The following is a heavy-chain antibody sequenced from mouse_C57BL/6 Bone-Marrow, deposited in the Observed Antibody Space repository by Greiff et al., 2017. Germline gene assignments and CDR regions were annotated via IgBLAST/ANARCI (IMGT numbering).Heavy chain of an antibody. Sequence: VQLQQPGAELVRPGTSVKLSCKASGYTFTSYWMHWVKQRPGQGLEWIGVIDPSDSYTNYNQKFKGKATLTVDTSSSTAYMQLSRLASEDSAVYDSARGLLAWFADWGQGTLVTVSA. D-gene: IGHD2-3*01. CDR1: GYTFTSYW. CDR2: IDPSDSYT. J-gene: IGHJ3*01. V-gene: IGHV1-59*01. CDR3: ARGLLAWFAD.